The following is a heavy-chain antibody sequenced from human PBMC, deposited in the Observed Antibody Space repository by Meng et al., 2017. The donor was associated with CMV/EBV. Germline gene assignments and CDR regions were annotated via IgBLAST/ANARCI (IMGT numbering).Heavy chain of an antibody. J-gene: IGHJ6*02. D-gene: IGHD2-2*01. CDR2: IIPILGIA. CDR1: GYTFTSYY. Sequence: SVKVSCKASGYTFTSYYMHWVRQAPGQGLEWMGRIIPILGIANYAQKFQGRVTITADKSTSTAYMELSSLRSEDTAVYYCARDWDAILYCSSTSCYFGGTQSFYYYGMDVWGQGTTVTVSS. CDR3: ARDWDAILYCSSTSCYFGGTQSFYYYGMDV. V-gene: IGHV1-69*04.